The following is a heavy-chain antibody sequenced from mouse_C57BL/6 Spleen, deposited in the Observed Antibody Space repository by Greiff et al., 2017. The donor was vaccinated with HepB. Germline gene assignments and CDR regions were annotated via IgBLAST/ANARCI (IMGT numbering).Heavy chain of an antibody. CDR1: GFTFSDYG. Sequence: EVKLVESGGGLVKPGGSLKLSCAASGFTFSDYGMHWVRQAPEKGLEWVAYISSGNSTIYYADTVKGRFTISRDNAKNTLFLQMTSLRSEDTAMYYCARDGSSYYAMDYWGQGTSVTVSS. D-gene: IGHD1-1*01. CDR3: ARDGSSYYAMDY. CDR2: ISSGNSTI. V-gene: IGHV5-17*01. J-gene: IGHJ4*01.